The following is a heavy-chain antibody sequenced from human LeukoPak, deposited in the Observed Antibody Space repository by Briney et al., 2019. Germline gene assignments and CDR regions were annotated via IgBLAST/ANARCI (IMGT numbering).Heavy chain of an antibody. CDR2: IYYSGST. J-gene: IGHJ4*02. D-gene: IGHD2-2*01. V-gene: IGHV4-59*01. CDR1: GGSISSYY. Sequence: SETLSLTCTVSGGSISSYYWSWIRQPPGXGLEWIGYIYYSGSTNYNPSLKSRVTISVDTSKNQFSLKLSSVTAADTAVYYCARDRGPAVGYDYWGQGTLVTVSS. CDR3: ARDRGPAVGYDY.